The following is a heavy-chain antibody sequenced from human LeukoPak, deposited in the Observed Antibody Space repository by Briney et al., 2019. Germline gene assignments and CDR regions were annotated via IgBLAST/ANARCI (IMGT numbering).Heavy chain of an antibody. V-gene: IGHV3-23*01. D-gene: IGHD3-22*01. Sequence: GGSLRLSCAASGFSFSSYAMTWVRQAPGKGLEWVSAIIGGGDTTYYADAVKGRFTISRDNSKNTLFLQMNSLRAEDTAVYYCAKVRTTYYYDTSECFDYWGQGTLVTVSS. J-gene: IGHJ4*02. CDR3: AKVRTTYYYDTSECFDY. CDR2: IIGGGDTT. CDR1: GFSFSSYA.